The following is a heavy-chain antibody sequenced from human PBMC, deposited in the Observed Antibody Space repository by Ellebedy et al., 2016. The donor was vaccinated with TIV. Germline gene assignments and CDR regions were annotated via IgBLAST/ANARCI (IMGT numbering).Heavy chain of an antibody. CDR2: ISSSSSYI. J-gene: IGHJ6*02. V-gene: IGHV3-21*01. CDR3: ARDPIAVAPGLYYGMDV. D-gene: IGHD6-19*01. Sequence: GESLKISXAASGFTFSSYSMNWVRQAPGKGLEWVSSISSSSSYIYYADSVKGRFTISRDNAKNSLYLQMNSLRAEDTAVYYCARDPIAVAPGLYYGMDVWGQGTTVTVSS. CDR1: GFTFSSYS.